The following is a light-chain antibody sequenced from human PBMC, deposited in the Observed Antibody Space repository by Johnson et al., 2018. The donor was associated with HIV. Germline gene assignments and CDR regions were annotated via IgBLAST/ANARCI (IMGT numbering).Light chain of an antibody. CDR1: SSNVGSSF. Sequence: QSVLTQPPSVSAAPGQTVTISCSGSSSNVGSSFVSWYRQVPGTAPKLLIYDNNKRPSEIPDRFSGSKSGTSATLGITGLQTGDEADYYCGTWDSSLSVGYVFGTGTKVTVL. J-gene: IGLJ1*01. CDR3: GTWDSSLSVGYV. CDR2: DNN. V-gene: IGLV1-51*01.